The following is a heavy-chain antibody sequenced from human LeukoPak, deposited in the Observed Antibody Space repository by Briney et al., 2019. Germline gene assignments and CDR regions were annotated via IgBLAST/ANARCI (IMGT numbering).Heavy chain of an antibody. D-gene: IGHD2-8*01. CDR2: VCDDGNNK. V-gene: IGHV3-33*01. CDR3: ARDNGEWRLNWFDH. Sequence: GRSLRLSCAAAGFTFTTYVMHSVRQDPGKGLGWVALVCDDGNNKYYADSVKGRFTISRDNSKNTLYLQMNSLRAEDTAVYYCARDNGEWRLNWFDHWGQGTLVTVCS. J-gene: IGHJ5*02. CDR1: GFTFTTYV.